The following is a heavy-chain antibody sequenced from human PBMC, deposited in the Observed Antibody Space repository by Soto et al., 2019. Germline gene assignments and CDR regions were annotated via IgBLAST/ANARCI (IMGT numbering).Heavy chain of an antibody. CDR3: ARVYDSSGYYYGY. Sequence: GASVKVSCKASGGPFSSYAISWVRQAPGQGLEWMGGIIPIFGTANYAQKFQGRVTITADESTSTAYMELSSLRSEDTAVYYCARVYDSSGYYYGYWGQGTLVTVSS. J-gene: IGHJ4*02. D-gene: IGHD3-22*01. CDR1: GGPFSSYA. V-gene: IGHV1-69*13. CDR2: IIPIFGTA.